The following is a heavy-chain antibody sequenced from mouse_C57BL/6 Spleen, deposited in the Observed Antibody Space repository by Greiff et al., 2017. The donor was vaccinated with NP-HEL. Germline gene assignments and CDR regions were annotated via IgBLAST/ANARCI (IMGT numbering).Heavy chain of an antibody. CDR1: GYAFSSSW. Sequence: QVQLQQSGPELVKPGASVKISCKASGYAFSSSWMNWVKQRPGKGLEWIGRIYPGDGDTNYNGKFKGKATLTADKSSSTAYMQLSSLTSEDSAVYFCARNAGVDAWFAYWGKGTLVTVSA. D-gene: IGHD1-1*01. J-gene: IGHJ3*01. CDR3: ARNAGVDAWFAY. CDR2: IYPGDGDT. V-gene: IGHV1-82*01.